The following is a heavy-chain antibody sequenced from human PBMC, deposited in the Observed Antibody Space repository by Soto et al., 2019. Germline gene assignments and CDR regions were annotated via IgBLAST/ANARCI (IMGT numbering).Heavy chain of an antibody. V-gene: IGHV3-53*04. D-gene: IGHD6-19*01. CDR3: ARDPDTDEGYSSGFGAFDI. CDR2: IYSGGST. CDR1: GFTVSSNY. Sequence: EVQLVESGGGLVQPGGSLRLSCAASGFTVSSNYMSWVRQAPGKGLEWVSVIYSGGSTYYADSVKGRFTISRHNSKNTLYLQMNSLRAEDTAVYYCARDPDTDEGYSSGFGAFDIWGQGTMVTVSS. J-gene: IGHJ3*02.